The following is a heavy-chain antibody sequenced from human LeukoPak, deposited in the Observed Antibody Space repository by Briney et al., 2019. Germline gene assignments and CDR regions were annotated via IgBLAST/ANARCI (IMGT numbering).Heavy chain of an antibody. CDR2: IYSGGST. Sequence: GGSLRLSCAASGFTFSSYAMSWVRQAPGKGLEWVSVIYSGGSTYYADSVKGRFTISRDNSKNTLYLQMNSLRAEDTAVYYCARSDYNYYYYGMDVWGQGTTVTVSS. V-gene: IGHV3-66*01. CDR1: GFTFSSYA. D-gene: IGHD4-11*01. J-gene: IGHJ6*02. CDR3: ARSDYNYYYYGMDV.